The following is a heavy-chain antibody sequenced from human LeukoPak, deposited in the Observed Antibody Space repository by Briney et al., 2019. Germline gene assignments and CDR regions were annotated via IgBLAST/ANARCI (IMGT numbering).Heavy chain of an antibody. V-gene: IGHV3-53*01. CDR2: IYSGGST. D-gene: IGHD1-7*01. Sequence: GGSLRLSCAASGFTVSSNYMSWVRQAPGKGLEWVSVIYSGGSTYYADSVKGRFTISRDNSKNTLYLQMNSLRAEDTVVYYCARDLPTTSDAFDIWGQGTMVTVSS. CDR1: GFTVSSNY. CDR3: ARDLPTTSDAFDI. J-gene: IGHJ3*02.